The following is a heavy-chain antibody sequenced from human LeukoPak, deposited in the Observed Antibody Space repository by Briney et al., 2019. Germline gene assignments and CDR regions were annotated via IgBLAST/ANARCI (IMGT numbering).Heavy chain of an antibody. Sequence: GGSLRLSCAASGFSFRSYAMTWVRQAPGKGLEWVSVISGSGGSTYYADSVRGRFTISRDNSKNTLYLQMNSLRDEDTAVYYCAKDLSGRYYLRYFDYWGQGTLVTVSS. CDR1: GFSFRSYA. CDR2: ISGSGGST. CDR3: AKDLSGRYYLRYFDY. J-gene: IGHJ4*02. V-gene: IGHV3-23*01. D-gene: IGHD3-10*01.